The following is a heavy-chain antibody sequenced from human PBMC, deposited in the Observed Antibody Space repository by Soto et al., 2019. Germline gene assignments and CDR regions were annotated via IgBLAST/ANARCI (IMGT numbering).Heavy chain of an antibody. Sequence: QVQLMQSGAEVKKPGSSVKVSCKASGGTFSSYAISWVRQAPGQGLEWMGGIIPIFGTANYAQKFQGRVTITADESTTTDYMELSSLRSQDTAVYYCARPTRFYYDSSGQSAWFDTWGQGTLVTVSS. V-gene: IGHV1-69*12. D-gene: IGHD3-22*01. CDR2: IIPIFGTA. CDR1: GGTFSSYA. J-gene: IGHJ5*02. CDR3: ARPTRFYYDSSGQSAWFDT.